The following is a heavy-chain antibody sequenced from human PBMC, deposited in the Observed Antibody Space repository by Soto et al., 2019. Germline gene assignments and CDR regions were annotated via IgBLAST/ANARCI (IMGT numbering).Heavy chain of an antibody. V-gene: IGHV1-46*01. J-gene: IGHJ4*02. D-gene: IGHD3-22*01. Sequence: ASVKVSCKPAVYTFTSYYMHWLRQAPGQGLEWMGIINPSGGSTSYAQKFQGRVTMTRDTSTSTVYMELSSLRSEDTAVYYCASSGRGDSSGYSVDYWGQGTLVTVSS. CDR2: INPSGGST. CDR3: ASSGRGDSSGYSVDY. CDR1: VYTFTSYY.